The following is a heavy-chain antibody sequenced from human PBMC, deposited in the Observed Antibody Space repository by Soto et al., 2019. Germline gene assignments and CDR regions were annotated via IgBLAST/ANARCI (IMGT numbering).Heavy chain of an antibody. V-gene: IGHV3-74*01. CDR3: VREGGYSGYLDN. CDR1: GFTFSRYW. Sequence: EVQLVESGGGLVQPGGSLRLSCGASGFTFSRYWMHWVRQVPGKGLVGVSRSSSDGSWTGYAQSVKGRFTISRDNDRNTVLLQMTSLRAEDTAVYYCVREGGYSGYLDNWGQGTQVTVSS. CDR2: SSSDGSWT. J-gene: IGHJ4*02. D-gene: IGHD5-12*01.